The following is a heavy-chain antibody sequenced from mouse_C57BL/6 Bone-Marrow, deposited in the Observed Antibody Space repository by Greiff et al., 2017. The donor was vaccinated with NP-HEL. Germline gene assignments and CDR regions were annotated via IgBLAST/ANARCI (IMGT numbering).Heavy chain of an antibody. Sequence: VQLQQSGAELAKPGASVKLSCKASGYTFTSYWMHWVKQRPGPGLAWIGSINPRSGYTTYNQQFKDTAPLTADKSSSTAYMQRSSLTYVDSADYYCARRGYSNSCDYWGQGTTLTGSS. CDR1: GYTFTSYW. D-gene: IGHD2-5*01. CDR3: ARRGYSNSCDY. CDR2: INPRSGYT. J-gene: IGHJ2*01. V-gene: IGHV1-7*01.